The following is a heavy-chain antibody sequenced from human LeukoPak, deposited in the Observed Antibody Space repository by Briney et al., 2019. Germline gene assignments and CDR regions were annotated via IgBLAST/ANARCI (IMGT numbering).Heavy chain of an antibody. CDR1: GFTFSSYG. D-gene: IGHD5-24*01. Sequence: GGSPRLSCAASGFTFSSYGMSWVRQAPGKGLEWVSAISGSGGSTYYADSVKGRFTISRDNSKNTLYLQMNSLRAEDTAVYYCAKEREARDGLHSFVDYWGQGTLVTVSS. V-gene: IGHV3-23*01. CDR3: AKEREARDGLHSFVDY. J-gene: IGHJ4*02. CDR2: ISGSGGST.